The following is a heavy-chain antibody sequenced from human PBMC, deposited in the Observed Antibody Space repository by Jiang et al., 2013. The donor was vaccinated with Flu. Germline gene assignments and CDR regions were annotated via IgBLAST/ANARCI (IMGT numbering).Heavy chain of an antibody. V-gene: IGHV3-30*18. Sequence: VQLVESGGGVVQPGRSLRLSCAASGFTFSTYGMHWVRQAPGKGLEWVAVISFDGSNKYYADSVKGRLTISRDNSKNTLYLQMNSLRAEDTAMYYCAKDLDLYCAGDCYVFDYWGQGTLVTVSS. CDR3: AKDLDLYCAGDCYVFDY. J-gene: IGHJ4*02. CDR1: GFTFSTYG. CDR2: ISFDGSNK. D-gene: IGHD2-21*02.